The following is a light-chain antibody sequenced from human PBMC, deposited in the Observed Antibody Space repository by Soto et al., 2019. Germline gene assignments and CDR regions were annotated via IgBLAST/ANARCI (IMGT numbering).Light chain of an antibody. CDR2: GAS. Sequence: EIVLSQSAGTLSLSTGKRATLSCRASQSISSSYLAWYQQRPGQAPRLLIYGASSRATGIPDRFSGSGSGTEFTLTISSLQPDDFATYYCQQYYSDWTFGQGTRLEIK. CDR1: QSISSSY. V-gene: IGKV3-20*01. CDR3: QQYYSDWT. J-gene: IGKJ5*01.